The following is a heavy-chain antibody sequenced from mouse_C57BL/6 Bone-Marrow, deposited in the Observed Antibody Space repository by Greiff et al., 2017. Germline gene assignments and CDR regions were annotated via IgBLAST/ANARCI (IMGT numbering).Heavy chain of an antibody. CDR1: GYTFTNYW. D-gene: IGHD2-10*01. CDR2: IYPGGGYT. CDR3: TRSAYYGAWFAY. Sequence: VKLLESGAELVRPGTSVKMSCTASGYTFTNYWIGWAKQRPGHGLEWIGDIYPGGGYTNYTEKFQGKATMTADKSSSTAYMQFSSLTAEDAAIYCCTRSAYYGAWFAYWGQGTLVTVSA. J-gene: IGHJ3*01. V-gene: IGHV1-63*01.